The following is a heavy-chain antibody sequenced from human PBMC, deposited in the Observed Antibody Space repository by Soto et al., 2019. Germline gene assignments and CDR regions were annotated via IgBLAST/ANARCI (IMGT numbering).Heavy chain of an antibody. Sequence: QVQLVESGGGVVQPGRSLRLSCAASEFTFNRHAMHWVRQAPGKGLEWVAVISHDGRIKYYADSVKGRFTISRDNSMNTLELQMNSLRADDTAIYFCARVSGHVYATLHGPFDYWGQGTLVTVSS. CDR3: ARVSGHVYATLHGPFDY. CDR1: EFTFNRHA. D-gene: IGHD2-8*01. J-gene: IGHJ4*02. CDR2: ISHDGRIK. V-gene: IGHV3-30*04.